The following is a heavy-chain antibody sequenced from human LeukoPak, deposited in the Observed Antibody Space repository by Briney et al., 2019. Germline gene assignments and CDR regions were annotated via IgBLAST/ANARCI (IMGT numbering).Heavy chain of an antibody. CDR3: ATAYCSSTSCPT. V-gene: IGHV3-23*01. CDR1: GVTFSSYA. Sequence: PGRSLRLSCAASGVTFSSYAMSWVRQAAGKGREWVSSINDSGDSTYYADSVKGRFTISRDNSKNTLYLLMNNLRAEDTAIFYCATAYCSSTSCPTWGQGTLVAVSS. D-gene: IGHD2-2*01. J-gene: IGHJ5*02. CDR2: INDSGDST.